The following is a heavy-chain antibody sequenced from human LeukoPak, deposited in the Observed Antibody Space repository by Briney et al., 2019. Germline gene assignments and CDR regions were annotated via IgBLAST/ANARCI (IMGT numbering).Heavy chain of an antibody. V-gene: IGHV3-20*04. Sequence: GSLRLSCAASGFTFSSYSMNWVRQAPGKGLEWVSGINWNGGSTGYADSVKGRFTISRDNAKNSLYLQMNSLRAEDTAVYYCAKSGYNRFDYWGQGTLVTVSS. D-gene: IGHD5-24*01. J-gene: IGHJ4*02. CDR3: AKSGYNRFDY. CDR2: INWNGGST. CDR1: GFTFSSYS.